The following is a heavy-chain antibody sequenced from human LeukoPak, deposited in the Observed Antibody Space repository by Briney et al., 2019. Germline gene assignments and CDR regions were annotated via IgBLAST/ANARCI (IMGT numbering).Heavy chain of an antibody. CDR2: IKRDGSGK. V-gene: IGHV3-7*01. J-gene: IGHJ4*02. Sequence: GRSLRLSCAASGFTFSSYAMHWVRQAPGKGLEWVANIKRDGSGKYYVDSVKGRFTISRDNAKNLLYLQMDRLRVEDTAVYYCARPPNIAAAGQDWGQGTLVTVSS. CDR1: GFTFSSYA. CDR3: ARPPNIAAAGQD. D-gene: IGHD6-13*01.